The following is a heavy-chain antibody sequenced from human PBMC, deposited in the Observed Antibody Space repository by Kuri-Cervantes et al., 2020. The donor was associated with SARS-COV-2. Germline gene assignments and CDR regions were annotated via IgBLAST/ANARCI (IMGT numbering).Heavy chain of an antibody. CDR1: GFTFSSYA. J-gene: IGHJ4*02. V-gene: IGHV1-2*02. D-gene: IGHD6-13*01. CDR2: INPNSGGT. CDR3: ARDSEGSSWPNYYFDY. Sequence: TCAASGFTFSSYAMHWVRQAPGQGLEWMGWINPNSGGTNYAQKFQGSVTMTRDTSISTAYMELSSLRSEDTAVYYCARDSEGSSWPNYYFDYWGQGTLVTVSS.